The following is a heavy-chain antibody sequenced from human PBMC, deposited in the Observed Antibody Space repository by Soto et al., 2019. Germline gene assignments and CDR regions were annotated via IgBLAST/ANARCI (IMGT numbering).Heavy chain of an antibody. CDR1: GGSISSYY. J-gene: IGHJ4*02. V-gene: IGHV4-59*08. CDR3: ARHGADYGDLDPYDY. D-gene: IGHD4-17*01. Sequence: SETLSLTCTVSGGSISSYYWSWIRQPPGKGLEWIGYIYYSGSTNYNPSLKSRVTISVDTSKNQFSLKLSSVTAADTAVYYCARHGADYGDLDPYDYWGQGTLVTAPQ. CDR2: IYYSGST.